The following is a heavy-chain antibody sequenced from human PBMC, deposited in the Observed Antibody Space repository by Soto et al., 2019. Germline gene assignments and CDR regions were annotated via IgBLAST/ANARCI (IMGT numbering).Heavy chain of an antibody. J-gene: IGHJ6*02. CDR3: ARRGYGPGFPYYYGMDV. V-gene: IGHV4-30-2*01. Sequence: SETLSLTCAVSGGSISSGGYSWSWIRQPPGKGLEWIGYIYHSGSTYYNPSLKSRVTISVDRSKNQFSLKLSSVTAADTAVCYCARRGYGPGFPYYYGMDVWGQGTTVTVSS. D-gene: IGHD3-10*01. CDR1: GGSISSGGYS. CDR2: IYHSGST.